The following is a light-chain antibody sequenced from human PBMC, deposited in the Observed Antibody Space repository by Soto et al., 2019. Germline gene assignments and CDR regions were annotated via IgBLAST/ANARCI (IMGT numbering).Light chain of an antibody. CDR1: QSVSSN. CDR3: QQYDNWPRT. Sequence: EIVMTQSPATLSVSPGERATLSCRASQSVSSNLAWYQQKPGQAPRLLIYGASTRATGIPARFSGSGSGTEFTLTISSLQSEDFSVYYCQQYDNWPRTFGQGTKVELQ. J-gene: IGKJ1*01. CDR2: GAS. V-gene: IGKV3-15*01.